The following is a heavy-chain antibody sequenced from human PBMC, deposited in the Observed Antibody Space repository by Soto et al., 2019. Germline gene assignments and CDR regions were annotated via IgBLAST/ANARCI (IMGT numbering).Heavy chain of an antibody. CDR1: GGSISTGGYY. CDR3: ARSVFP. V-gene: IGHV4-31*03. Sequence: QVQLQESGPGLVKPSQTLSLTCTVSGGSISTGGYYWNWIRQHPGKGLEWIGYFYYSGSTYYNPSLQSGXTISVNTSKNQFSLKLSSVTAADTAVYYCARSVFPWGQGTLVTVSS. CDR2: FYYSGST. J-gene: IGHJ5*02.